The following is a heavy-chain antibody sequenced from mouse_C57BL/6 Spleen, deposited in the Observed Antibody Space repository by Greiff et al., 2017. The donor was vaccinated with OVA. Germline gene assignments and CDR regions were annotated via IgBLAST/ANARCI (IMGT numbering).Heavy chain of an antibody. V-gene: IGHV1-69*01. CDR1: GYTFTSYW. CDR2: IDPSDSYT. D-gene: IGHD1-1*01. J-gene: IGHJ4*01. CDR3: ARRGYYGSSLTGAMDY. Sequence: QVQLQQPGAELVMPGASVKLSCKASGYTFTSYWMHWVKQRPGQGLEWIGEIDPSDSYTNYNQKFKGKSTLTVDKSSSTAYMQLSSLTSEDSAVYYCARRGYYGSSLTGAMDYWGQGTSVTVSS.